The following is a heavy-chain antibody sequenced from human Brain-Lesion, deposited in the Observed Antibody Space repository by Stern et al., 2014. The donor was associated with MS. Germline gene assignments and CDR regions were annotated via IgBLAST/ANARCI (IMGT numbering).Heavy chain of an antibody. Sequence: EVQLVESGGGLVQPGGSLRLSCVASGFTFSSLAMTWVRQAQGKGLEWLSYITSSGETLTVADSVEGRFPISRENARNSLFLQMDSLRDEDTAVYYCARDGPYGGNYYFNEYYFDHWGQGALVTVS. CDR3: ARDGPYGGNYYFNEYYFDH. J-gene: IGHJ4*02. CDR2: ITSSGETL. D-gene: IGHD1-26*01. V-gene: IGHV3-48*02. CDR1: GFTFSSLA.